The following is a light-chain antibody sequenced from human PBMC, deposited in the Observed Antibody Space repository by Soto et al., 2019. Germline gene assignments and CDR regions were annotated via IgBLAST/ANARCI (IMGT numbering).Light chain of an antibody. CDR1: QHINIY. CDR3: QQYHNFPIT. CDR2: DAS. J-gene: IGKJ5*01. Sequence: SEMSQSPSXLSXTLGXRGTIAFKASQHINIYLNWYQHQPGKAPKLLIFDASNLATGVPSRFSGSGSGTDFTFTISSLQPEDFATYYCQQYHNFPITFGQGTRLEIK. V-gene: IGKV1-33*01.